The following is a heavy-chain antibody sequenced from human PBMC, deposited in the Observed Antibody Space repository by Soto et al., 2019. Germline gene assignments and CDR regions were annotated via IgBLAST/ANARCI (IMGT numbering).Heavy chain of an antibody. CDR2: FYYSGST. CDR1: GDSPSSGDYY. V-gene: IGHV4-30-4*01. D-gene: IGHD3-3*01. Sequence: QVQLQESGPGLVKPSQTLSLTCTVSGDSPSSGDYYWSWIRQPPGKGLEWIGSFYYSGSTYYNPSLKSRVTISVDTSKNQFSLKVSSVTAADTALYYCAQRSGFYTGIDYWGRGTLVTVSS. CDR3: AQRSGFYTGIDY. J-gene: IGHJ4*02.